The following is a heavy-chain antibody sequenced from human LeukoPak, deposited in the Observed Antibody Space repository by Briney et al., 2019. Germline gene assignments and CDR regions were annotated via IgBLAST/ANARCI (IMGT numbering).Heavy chain of an antibody. CDR2: IKQDGSEK. D-gene: IGHD3-3*01. V-gene: IGHV3-7*01. J-gene: IGHJ4*02. CDR1: GFTFSSYW. CDR3: ARVGFWGYDFWSGSPQSYYFDY. Sequence: GGSLRLSCAASGFTFSSYWMSWVRQAPGKGLEWVANIKQDGSEKYYVDSVKGRFTISRDNAKNSLYLQMNSLRAEDTAVYYCARVGFWGYDFWSGSPQSYYFDYWGQGTLVTVSS.